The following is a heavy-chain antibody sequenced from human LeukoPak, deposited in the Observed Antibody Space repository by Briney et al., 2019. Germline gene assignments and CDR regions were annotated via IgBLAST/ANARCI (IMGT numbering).Heavy chain of an antibody. CDR1: GGSISSYY. D-gene: IGHD6-13*01. CDR2: IYYSGST. CDR3: AGAAADIPPYMDV. Sequence: SETLSLTCTVSGGSISSYYWSWIRQPPGKGLEWIGYIYYSGSTYYNPSLKSRVTISADTSKNQFSLKLSSVTAADTAVYCCAGAAADIPPYMDVWGKGTTVTVSS. V-gene: IGHV4-59*06. J-gene: IGHJ6*03.